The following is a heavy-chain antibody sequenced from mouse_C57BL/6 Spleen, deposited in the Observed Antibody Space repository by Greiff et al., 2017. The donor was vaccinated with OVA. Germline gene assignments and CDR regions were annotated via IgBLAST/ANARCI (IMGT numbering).Heavy chain of an antibody. CDR1: GYTFTDYY. CDR3: ARGGGNYEDAMDY. J-gene: IGHJ4*01. Sequence: EVQLQQSGPELVKPGASVKISCKASGYTFTDYYMNWVKQSHGKSLEWIGDINPNNGGTSYNQKFKGKATLTVDKSSSTAYMELRSLTSEDSAVYYCARGGGNYEDAMDYWGQGTSVTVSS. CDR2: INPNNGGT. V-gene: IGHV1-26*01. D-gene: IGHD2-1*01.